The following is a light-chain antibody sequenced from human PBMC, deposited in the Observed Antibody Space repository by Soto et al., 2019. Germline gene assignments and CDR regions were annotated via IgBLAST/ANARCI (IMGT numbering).Light chain of an antibody. CDR1: QTISGY. CDR3: QQSYSTPH. V-gene: IGKV1-39*01. CDR2: AAS. J-gene: IGKJ5*01. Sequence: DIQMTQSPSSLSASVGDRVTITCRASQTISGYLNWYQQKPGKAPELLIYAASYLGNGVPSRFSGSGSGTYFTLTISSLQPEGLATYYCQQSYSTPHFGQGTRLEIK.